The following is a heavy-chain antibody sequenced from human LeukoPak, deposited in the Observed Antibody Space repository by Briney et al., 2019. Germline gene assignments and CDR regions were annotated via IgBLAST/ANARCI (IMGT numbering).Heavy chain of an antibody. CDR2: INWNGGST. CDR3: ARDRDIVVEKGVDY. Sequence: GGSLRLSCAASGFTFDDYGMSWVRHAPGEGLEWVSGINWNGGSTGYADSVKGRFTISRDNAKNSLYLQMNSLTAEDTALYYCARDRDIVVEKGVDYWGQGTLVTVSS. D-gene: IGHD2-2*01. J-gene: IGHJ4*02. CDR1: GFTFDDYG. V-gene: IGHV3-20*04.